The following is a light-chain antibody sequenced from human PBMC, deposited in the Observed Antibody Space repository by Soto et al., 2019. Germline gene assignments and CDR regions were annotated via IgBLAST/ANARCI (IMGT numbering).Light chain of an antibody. CDR3: QQYGSSPPVT. CDR2: GAS. CDR1: QSVSSSY. Sequence: EIVLTQSPGTLSLSPGERATLSCRASQSVSSSYLAWYQQKPGQAPRLLIYGASSRATGIPDRFSGSGSGTDFTLTISRLEPEDFAVYYCQQYGSSPPVTFGGGNKVDIK. J-gene: IGKJ4*01. V-gene: IGKV3-20*01.